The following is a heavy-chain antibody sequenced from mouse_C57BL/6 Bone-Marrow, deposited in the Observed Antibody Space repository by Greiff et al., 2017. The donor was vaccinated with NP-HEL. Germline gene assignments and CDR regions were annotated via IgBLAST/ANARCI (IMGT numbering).Heavy chain of an antibody. D-gene: IGHD1-1*01. J-gene: IGHJ2*01. CDR3: TRGLYGSSPFDY. CDR2: IYPGNSDT. V-gene: IGHV1-5*01. CDR1: GYTFTSYW. Sequence: VQLQQSGTVLARPGASVKMSCKTSGYTFTSYWMPWVKQRPGQGLEWIGAIYPGNSDTSYNQKFKGKAKLTAVTSASTAYMQLSSLTNEDSAVDYCTRGLYGSSPFDYWGQGTTLTVSS.